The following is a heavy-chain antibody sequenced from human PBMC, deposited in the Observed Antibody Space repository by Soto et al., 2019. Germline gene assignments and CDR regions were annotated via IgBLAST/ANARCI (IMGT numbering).Heavy chain of an antibody. V-gene: IGHV3-23*01. CDR3: AKDDSAIAVADYYFDY. CDR1: GFTFSSYA. J-gene: IGHJ4*02. Sequence: GGSLRLSCAASGFTFSSYAMSWVRQAPGKGLEGVSAMSGSGGSTYYADSVKGRFTISRDNSKNTLYLQRNSLRAEDTAVYYCAKDDSAIAVADYYFDYWGQGTLVTVSS. CDR2: MSGSGGST. D-gene: IGHD6-19*01.